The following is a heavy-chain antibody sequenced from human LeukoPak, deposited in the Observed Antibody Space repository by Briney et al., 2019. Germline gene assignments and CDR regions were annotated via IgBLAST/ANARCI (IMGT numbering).Heavy chain of an antibody. CDR1: GFTFSNFA. CDR2: ISDSGGGT. J-gene: IGHJ4*02. CDR3: AKVGVGWVAFEY. V-gene: IGHV3-23*01. Sequence: GGSLRLSCTASGFTFSNFAMSWVRQAPGKGLQWVSAISDSGGGTFYADSVKGRFTISRDNSKNTLYLQMNSLRAEDTAVYYCAKVGVGWVAFEYWGQGTLVTVSS. D-gene: IGHD3-16*01.